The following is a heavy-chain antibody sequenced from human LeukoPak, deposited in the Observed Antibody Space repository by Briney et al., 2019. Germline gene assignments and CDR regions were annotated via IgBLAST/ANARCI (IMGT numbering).Heavy chain of an antibody. Sequence: SETLSLTCTVSGVSISSYYWSWIRQSPGKGLEWVGDMYNSGNSDYSPSLKSRVTISPDTSKNQVSLRLSSVTAADTAVYFCARRHSGSGMRDVWGQGTTVTV. CDR2: MYNSGNS. CDR1: GVSISSYY. CDR3: ARRHSGSGMRDV. V-gene: IGHV4-59*08. J-gene: IGHJ6*02. D-gene: IGHD3-10*01.